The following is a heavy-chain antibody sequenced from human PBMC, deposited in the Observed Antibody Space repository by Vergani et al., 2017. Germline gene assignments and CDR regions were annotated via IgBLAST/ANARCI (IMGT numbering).Heavy chain of an antibody. CDR3: TTAWGLYYLHGEYFQY. J-gene: IGHJ1*01. CDR2: ISSGGGDI. D-gene: IGHD3-10*01. V-gene: IGHV3-23*01. Sequence: EVQLLESGGGLVQPGGSRRLSCAGAGFTFDTYTMAYVRQAPGKGLEWVATISSGGGDIFYADSAKGRFTISRDNSKNTLFLQMNSLKEEDTAVYYCTTAWGLYYLHGEYFQYWGRGTLVSVSS. CDR1: GFTFDTYT.